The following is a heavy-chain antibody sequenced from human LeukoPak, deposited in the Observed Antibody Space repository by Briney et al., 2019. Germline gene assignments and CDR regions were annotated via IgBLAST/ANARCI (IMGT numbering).Heavy chain of an antibody. CDR3: AKTDSFGVSYYYMDV. CDR2: ISSSGGDT. CDR1: GFTFSSYA. V-gene: IGHV3-23*01. Sequence: KTGGSLRPSCAASGFTFSSYAMSWVRQAPGKGLEWVSSISSSGGDTYYADSVKGRFTISRDNSKTTLYLQMNSLRAEATAVYYCAKTDSFGVSYYYMDVWGKGTTVTVSS. D-gene: IGHD3-3*01. J-gene: IGHJ6*03.